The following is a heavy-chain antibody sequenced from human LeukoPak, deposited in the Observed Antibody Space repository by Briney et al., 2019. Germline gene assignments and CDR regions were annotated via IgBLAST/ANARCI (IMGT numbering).Heavy chain of an antibody. CDR2: ISSSSSTI. CDR1: GFTFTTYS. CDR3: AKEAGYSSSWYDLDYYYYGMDV. J-gene: IGHJ6*02. D-gene: IGHD6-13*01. Sequence: GGSLRLSCAASGFTFTTYSMNWVRQAPGKGLEWVSYISSSSSTIYYADSVKGRFAISRGNSKNTLYLQMNSLRAEDTAVYYCAKEAGYSSSWYDLDYYYYGMDVWGQGTTVTVSS. V-gene: IGHV3-48*01.